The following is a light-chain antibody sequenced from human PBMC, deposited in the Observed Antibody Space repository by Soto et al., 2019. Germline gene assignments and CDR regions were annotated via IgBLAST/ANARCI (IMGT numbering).Light chain of an antibody. CDR2: EVS. CDR3: SSYSGSSLWV. V-gene: IGLV2-8*01. Sequence: QSALTQSPSASGSPGQSVTISCTGTSSDVGNYKYVSWYQQHPGKAPKPMIYEVSKRPSGVPDRFSGSKSGNTASLTVSGLQVEEEADYYCSSYSGSSLWVFGGGTKLTVL. J-gene: IGLJ3*02. CDR1: SSDVGNYKY.